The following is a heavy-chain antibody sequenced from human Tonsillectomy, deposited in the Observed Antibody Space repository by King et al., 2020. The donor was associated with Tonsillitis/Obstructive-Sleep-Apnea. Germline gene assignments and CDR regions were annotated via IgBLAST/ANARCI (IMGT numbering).Heavy chain of an antibody. J-gene: IGHJ4*02. CDR2: INTYNGKT. V-gene: IGHV1-18*01. CDR3: VRDCSGGSCYQGAY. Sequence: VQLVESGGEVKKPGASVKVSCKASGYTFTTFTSYGFSWVRQAPGQGLEWMGWINTYNGKTNYAQKLQGRVTLTTDTSTSTAYMELRSLRSDDTAVYYCVRDCSGGSCYQGAYWGQGPLVTVSS. D-gene: IGHD2-15*01. CDR1: GYTFTTFTSYG.